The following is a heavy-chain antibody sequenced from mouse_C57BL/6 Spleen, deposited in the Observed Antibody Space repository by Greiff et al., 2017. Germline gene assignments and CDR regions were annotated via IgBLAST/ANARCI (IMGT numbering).Heavy chain of an antibody. J-gene: IGHJ2*01. CDR2: IYPGDGDT. Sequence: QVQLQQSGPELVKPGASVKISCKASGYAFSSSWMNWVKQRPGKGLEWIGRIYPGDGDTNYNGKFKGKATLTADKSSSTAYMQLSSLTSEDSAVYFCARSNLDGYDDYWGQGTTLTVSS. D-gene: IGHD2-2*01. CDR1: GYAFSSSW. V-gene: IGHV1-82*01. CDR3: ARSNLDGYDDY.